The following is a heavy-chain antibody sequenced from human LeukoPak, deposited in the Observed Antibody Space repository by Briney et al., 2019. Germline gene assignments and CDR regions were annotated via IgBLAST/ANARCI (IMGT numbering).Heavy chain of an antibody. J-gene: IGHJ5*02. CDR2: ISAYNGNT. D-gene: IGHD2-2*01. Sequence: GASVKVSCKGYGYTFINHDIDWVRQAPGQGLEWMGWISAYNGNTNYAQKLQGRVTMTTDTSTSTAYMELRSLRSDDTAVYYCARASTRSSTSRPSGNWFDPWGQGTLVTVSS. CDR3: ARASTRSSTSRPSGNWFDP. V-gene: IGHV1-18*01. CDR1: GYTFINHD.